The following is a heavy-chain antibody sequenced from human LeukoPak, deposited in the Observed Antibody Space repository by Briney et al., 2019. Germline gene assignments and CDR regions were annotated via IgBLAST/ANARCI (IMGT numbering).Heavy chain of an antibody. CDR3: ARLTWDIVVVPGLGQQLGNYFDY. CDR1: GGSISSSSYY. V-gene: IGHV4-39*01. J-gene: IGHJ4*02. CDR2: IYYSGST. Sequence: SETLPLTCTVSGGSISSSSYYWGWIRQPPGKGLEWIGNIYYSGSTYYNPSLKSRVTISVDTSKNQFSLKLSSVTAADTAVYYCARLTWDIVVVPGLGQQLGNYFDYWGQGTLVTVSS. D-gene: IGHD2-2*01.